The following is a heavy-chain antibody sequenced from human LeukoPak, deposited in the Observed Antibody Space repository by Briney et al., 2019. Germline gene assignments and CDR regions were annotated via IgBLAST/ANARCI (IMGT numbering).Heavy chain of an antibody. CDR3: TRDGDYYYTSGTDV. J-gene: IGHJ6*04. V-gene: IGHV3-53*01. D-gene: IGHD3-22*01. CDR1: GFTVSGNY. CDR2: IYSDDRT. Sequence: GGSLRLSCAASGFTVSGNYMSWVRQAPGKGLEWVSVIYSDDRTYYADSVKGRFTISRDNSKNTLYLQMNTLRAEDTAVYYCTRDGDYYYTSGTDVWGKGTTVTVSS.